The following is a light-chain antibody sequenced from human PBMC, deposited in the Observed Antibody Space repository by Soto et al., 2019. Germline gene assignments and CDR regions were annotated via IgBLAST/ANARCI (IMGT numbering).Light chain of an antibody. CDR1: QSLVHSDGNIH. J-gene: IGKJ2*01. V-gene: IGKV2-24*01. CDR2: MIS. Sequence: DIVLTPTPLSSPVTLGQSASISCRSSQSLVHSDGNIHLSWLQQRPGQPPRLLIYMISNRFSGVPDRFSGSGAGTDFTLEIRSVEVEDVGVYYCMHATELPPGYTFGQGTKLEIK. CDR3: MHATELPPGYT.